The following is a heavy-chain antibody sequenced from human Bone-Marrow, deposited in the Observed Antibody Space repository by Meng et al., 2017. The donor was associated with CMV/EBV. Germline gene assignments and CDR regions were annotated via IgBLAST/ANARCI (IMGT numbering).Heavy chain of an antibody. CDR1: TFSRDG. Sequence: TFSRDGRGWVRQAPGKGLEWVANIKQDGSEKYYVDSVKGRFTISRDNAKNSLYLQMNSLRAEDTAVYYCAGGRGYYYDSSGYYPFDYWGQGTLVTVSS. J-gene: IGHJ4*02. V-gene: IGHV3-7*04. CDR2: IKQDGSEK. D-gene: IGHD3-22*01. CDR3: AGGRGYYYDSSGYYPFDY.